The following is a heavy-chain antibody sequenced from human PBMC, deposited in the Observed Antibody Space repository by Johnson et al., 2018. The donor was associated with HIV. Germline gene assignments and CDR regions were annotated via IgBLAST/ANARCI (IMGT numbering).Heavy chain of an antibody. CDR2: ISWNGGST. V-gene: IGHV3-20*04. CDR1: GFTFDDYG. Sequence: VQLVESGGGVVRPGGSLRLSCAASGFTFDDYGMSWVRQTPGKGLEWVSGISWNGGSTGYANSVKGRFTISRDNAKKSLYLQMNSLIAEDTALYYCAREYYYDSSGTPLFDIWGQGTRVTVSS. J-gene: IGHJ3*02. D-gene: IGHD3-22*01. CDR3: AREYYYDSSGTPLFDI.